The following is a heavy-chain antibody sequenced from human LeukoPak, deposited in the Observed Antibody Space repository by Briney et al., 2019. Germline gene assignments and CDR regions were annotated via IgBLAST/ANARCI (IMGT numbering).Heavy chain of an antibody. CDR2: VGTAGDT. CDR1: GFTFSNYD. D-gene: IGHD4-17*01. Sequence: PGGSLRLSCAASGFTFSNYDMHWVRQATGKGLEWVSGVGTAGDTYYPDSVKGRFTISRENAKNSLYLEINNLRAEDTAMYYCARDRPDYGAERFAYWGQGTLVTVSS. V-gene: IGHV3-13*01. CDR3: ARDRPDYGAERFAY. J-gene: IGHJ4*02.